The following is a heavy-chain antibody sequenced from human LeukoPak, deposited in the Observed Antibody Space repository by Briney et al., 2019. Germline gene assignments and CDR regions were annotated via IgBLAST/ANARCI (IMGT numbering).Heavy chain of an antibody. Sequence: GGSLRLSCAASGFTFSSYEMNWVRQAPGKGLEWVSYISSSGSTIYYADSVKGRFTISRDNAKNSLYLQMNSLRAEDTAVYYCARMAGAGYYFYMDVWGKGTTVTVSS. CDR1: GFTFSSYE. CDR2: ISSSGSTI. D-gene: IGHD6-19*01. CDR3: ARMAGAGYYFYMDV. V-gene: IGHV3-48*03. J-gene: IGHJ6*03.